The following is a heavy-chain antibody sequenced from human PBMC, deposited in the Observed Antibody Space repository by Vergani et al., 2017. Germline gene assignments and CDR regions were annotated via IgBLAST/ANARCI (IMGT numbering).Heavy chain of an antibody. D-gene: IGHD5-18*01. Sequence: EVQLVESGGGLVQPGGSLRLSCAASGFTFSSYWMSWVRQAPGKGLEWVANIKQDGSEKYYVDSGKGRFTISRDNAKNSLYLQMNSLRAEDTAVYYCARVADSYGFYYYYYMDVWGKGTTVTVSS. J-gene: IGHJ6*03. CDR2: IKQDGSEK. CDR1: GFTFSSYW. CDR3: ARVADSYGFYYYYYMDV. V-gene: IGHV3-7*01.